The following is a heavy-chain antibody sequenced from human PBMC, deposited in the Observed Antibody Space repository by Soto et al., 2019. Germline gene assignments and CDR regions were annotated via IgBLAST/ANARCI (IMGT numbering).Heavy chain of an antibody. CDR1: GFTFRNYG. J-gene: IGHJ4*02. CDR3: AGEDVGFRYGELYDY. D-gene: IGHD5-18*01. CDR2: IWYDGSNK. V-gene: IGHV3-33*01. Sequence: QVQLVESGGGVVQPGRSLRLSCVASGFTFRNYGMHWVRQAPGKGLEWVAVIWYDGSNKYYADSVKGRLTISRHNSKNPLYLQRNSLRAEDTAVYSCAGEDVGFRYGELYDYWGQGTLDTVSS.